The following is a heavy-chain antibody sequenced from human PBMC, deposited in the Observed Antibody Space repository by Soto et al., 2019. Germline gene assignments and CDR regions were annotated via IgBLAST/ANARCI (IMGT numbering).Heavy chain of an antibody. Sequence: SETLSLTCTVSGASMSPSYWSWIRQPPGKGLEWIGYIYYSGNTNYNPSLKSRVTMSIDTSKNQFSLILTSVTAADTAVYYCARGGWTVDPWGQGTLVTVSS. CDR2: IYYSGNT. CDR3: ARGGWTVDP. V-gene: IGHV4-59*01. D-gene: IGHD6-19*01. CDR1: GASMSPSY. J-gene: IGHJ5*02.